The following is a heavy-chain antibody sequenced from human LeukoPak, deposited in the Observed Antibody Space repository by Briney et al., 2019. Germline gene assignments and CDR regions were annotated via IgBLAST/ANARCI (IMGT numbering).Heavy chain of an antibody. D-gene: IGHD3-10*01. Sequence: GASVKVSCKASGYTFTGYYMHWVRQAPGQGLEWMGWINPNSGGTDYEQKFQGRVTMTRDTSISTAYMELSRLRSDDTAVYYCVRDRYYGSGSFYQMDVWGQGTTVTVSS. CDR2: INPNSGGT. V-gene: IGHV1-2*02. J-gene: IGHJ6*02. CDR1: GYTFTGYY. CDR3: VRDRYYGSGSFYQMDV.